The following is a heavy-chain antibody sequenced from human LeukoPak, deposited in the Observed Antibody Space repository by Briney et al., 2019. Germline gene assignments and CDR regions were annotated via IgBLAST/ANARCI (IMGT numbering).Heavy chain of an antibody. CDR3: ARFGGFLSLTGYYSHY. CDR1: GFTFSSYA. Sequence: GGSLRLSCAASGFTFSSYAMSWVRQAPGKGLEWVSYISSSGSTIYYADSVKGRFTISRDNAKNSLYLQMNSLRAEDTAVYYCARFGGFLSLTGYYSHYWGQGTLVTVSS. D-gene: IGHD3-9*01. CDR2: ISSSGSTI. V-gene: IGHV3-48*04. J-gene: IGHJ4*02.